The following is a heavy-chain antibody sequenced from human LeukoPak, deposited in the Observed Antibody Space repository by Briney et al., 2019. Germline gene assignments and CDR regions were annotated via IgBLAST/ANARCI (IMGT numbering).Heavy chain of an antibody. V-gene: IGHV3-74*01. CDR2: IASDGSST. Sequence: GSLRLSCAASGFTFSSYWMNWVRQAPGKGLVWVSRIASDGSSTTYADSVKGRFSISRDNAKNTLYLQMNSLRVEDTAVYYCAKEGSSSSWYYYGLDVWGQGTTVTVSS. J-gene: IGHJ6*02. D-gene: IGHD6-6*01. CDR3: AKEGSSSSWYYYGLDV. CDR1: GFTFSSYW.